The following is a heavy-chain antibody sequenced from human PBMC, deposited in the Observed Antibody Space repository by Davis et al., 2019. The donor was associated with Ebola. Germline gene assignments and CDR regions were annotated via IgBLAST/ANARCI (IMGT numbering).Heavy chain of an antibody. J-gene: IGHJ5*02. D-gene: IGHD3-10*01. V-gene: IGHV1-8*01. CDR1: EYTFVSYD. CDR2: MNPKSGNT. CDR3: ARGRGRFGELIKNWFDP. Sequence: ASVKVSCKASEYTFVSYDINWVRQATGQGLEWMGWMNPKSGNTGYAEKFQGRVTMTRNTSISTAYMELSSLRSEDTAVYYCARGRGRFGELIKNWFDPWGQGTLVTVSS.